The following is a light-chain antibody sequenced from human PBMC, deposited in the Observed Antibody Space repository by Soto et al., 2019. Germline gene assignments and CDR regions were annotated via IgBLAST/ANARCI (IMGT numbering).Light chain of an antibody. CDR2: AAS. J-gene: IGKJ5*01. Sequence: DIQITQSPSSLSSSVGERFTITCRASQSISSYLNWYQQKPGKAPKLLIFAASSLQSGVPSRFSGSGSGTDFTLTVSSLQPEDFATYYCQQSYTSRITFGLGTRLEIK. V-gene: IGKV1-39*01. CDR1: QSISSY. CDR3: QQSYTSRIT.